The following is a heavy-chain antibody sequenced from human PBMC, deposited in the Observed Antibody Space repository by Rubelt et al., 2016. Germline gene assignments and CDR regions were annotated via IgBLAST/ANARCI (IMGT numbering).Heavy chain of an antibody. CDR3: ATSTGSSYGYVDD. Sequence: EVQLVQSGAEVKKPGESLKISCKGSGYSFTSYWIGWVRQMPGKGLEWMGIIYPGDSDTRFIPSFEGQVTISAEKSINTAYLQWSSLEASDTAMYYCATSTGSSYGYVDDWGQGTLVAVSS. D-gene: IGHD5-18*01. CDR1: GYSFTSYW. V-gene: IGHV5-51*01. CDR2: IYPGDSDT. J-gene: IGHJ4*02.